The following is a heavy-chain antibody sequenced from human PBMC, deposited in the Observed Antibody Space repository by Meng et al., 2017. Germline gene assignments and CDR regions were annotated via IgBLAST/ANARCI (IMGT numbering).Heavy chain of an antibody. J-gene: IGHJ4*02. Sequence: QGQLQQWGAGLLKPSETLSLTCAFYGGSFSGYYWSWIRQPPGKGLEWIGEINHSGSTNYNPSLKSRVTISVDTSKNQFSLKLSSVTAADTAVYYCARRGIAARPFYYWGQGTLVTVSS. CDR2: INHSGST. V-gene: IGHV4-34*01. D-gene: IGHD6-6*01. CDR1: GGSFSGYY. CDR3: ARRGIAARPFYY.